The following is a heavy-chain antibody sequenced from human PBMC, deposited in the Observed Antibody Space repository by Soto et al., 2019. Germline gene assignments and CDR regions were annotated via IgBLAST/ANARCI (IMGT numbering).Heavy chain of an antibody. Sequence: SVKVSCKTSGGTFNNYAISWVRQAPGQGLEWMGGLIPNFDTPNYAQKFQDRLTITADESTSTAYMELSSLRSEDTAVYYCATGSSSPSHFDYWGQGTLVTVSS. CDR1: GGTFNNYA. CDR3: ATGSSSPSHFDY. CDR2: LIPNFDTP. V-gene: IGHV1-69*13. J-gene: IGHJ4*02. D-gene: IGHD6-6*01.